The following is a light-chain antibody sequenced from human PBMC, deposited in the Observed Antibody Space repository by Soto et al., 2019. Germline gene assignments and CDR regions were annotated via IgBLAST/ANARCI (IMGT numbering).Light chain of an antibody. J-gene: IGLJ3*02. CDR1: SGHSSYA. CDR2: LNSDGSH. CDR3: QTWGTGFWV. Sequence: QLVLTQSPSASASLGASVKLTCTLSSGHSSYAIAWHQRQPAKGPRYLMKLNSDGSHNKGDGIPDRFSGSSSGAERYLTISSLQSEDEADYYCQTWGTGFWVFGGGTKLTVL. V-gene: IGLV4-69*01.